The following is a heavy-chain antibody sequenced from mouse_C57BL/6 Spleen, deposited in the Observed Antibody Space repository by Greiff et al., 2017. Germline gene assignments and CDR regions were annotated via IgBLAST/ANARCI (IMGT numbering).Heavy chain of an antibody. Sequence: DVQLEESGGGLVKPGGSLKLSCAASGFTFSSYAMSWVRQTPEKRLEWVATISDGGSYTYYPDNVKGRYTISRDNAKNNLYLQMSHLKSEDTAMYYCARDGGYIDCWGEGTTLTVS. CDR2: ISDGGSYT. J-gene: IGHJ2*01. CDR1: GFTFSSYA. V-gene: IGHV5-4*01. CDR3: ARDGGYIDC.